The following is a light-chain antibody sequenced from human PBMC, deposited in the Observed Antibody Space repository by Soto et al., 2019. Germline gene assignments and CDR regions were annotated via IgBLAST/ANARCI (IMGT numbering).Light chain of an antibody. CDR1: QRITGY. CDR3: QQTHSTPWT. CDR2: AAS. J-gene: IGKJ1*01. Sequence: DIEMTQSPSSLSAFVGDRVTITCRASQRITGYLNWYQQKSGKAPKLLMYAASSLQGGVPSRFSGSGSGPVFTLTISSLQPEDFAIYYCQQTHSTPWTFGQGTKVDIK. V-gene: IGKV1-39*01.